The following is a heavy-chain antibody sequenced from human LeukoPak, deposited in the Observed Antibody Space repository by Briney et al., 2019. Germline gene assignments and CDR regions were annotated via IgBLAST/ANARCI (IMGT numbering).Heavy chain of an antibody. V-gene: IGHV3-53*01. CDR1: GFTVSSNY. CDR2: IYTGGSA. J-gene: IGHJ4*02. CDR3: ARGVLRDSGSYYYFDY. Sequence: GGSLRLSCAASGFTVSSNYMSWVRQAPGKGLEWVSVIYTGGSAYYADSVRGRFPISRDDSKNTLYLQMNRLRAEDTAVYYCARGVLRDSGSYYYFDYWGQGTLVTVSS. D-gene: IGHD1-26*01.